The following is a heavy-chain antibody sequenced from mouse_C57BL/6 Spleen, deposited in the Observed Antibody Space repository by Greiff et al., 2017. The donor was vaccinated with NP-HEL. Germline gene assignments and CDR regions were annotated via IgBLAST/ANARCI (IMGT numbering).Heavy chain of an antibody. CDR3: ARVGAQASWFAY. D-gene: IGHD3-2*02. CDR1: GYTFTSYW. J-gene: IGHJ3*01. Sequence: QVQLQQPGAELVRPGSSVKLSCKASGYTFTSYWMHWVKQRPIQGLEWIGNIDPSDSETHYNQKFKDKATLTVDKSSSTAYMQRSSLTSEDSAVYYCARVGAQASWFAYWGQGTLVTVSA. CDR2: IDPSDSET. V-gene: IGHV1-52*01.